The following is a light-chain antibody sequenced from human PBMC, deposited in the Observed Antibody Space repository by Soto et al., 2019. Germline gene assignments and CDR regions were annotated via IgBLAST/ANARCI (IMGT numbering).Light chain of an antibody. CDR1: SSDIGGYNY. Sequence: QPASVSGSPGQSITISCTGTSSDIGGYNYVSWYQQNPGKAPKLMIYDVSNRPSGVSNRFSASKSGNTASLTISGLQAEDEADYYCSSYTSSTTRVFGGGTKPTVL. V-gene: IGLV2-14*01. J-gene: IGLJ2*01. CDR2: DVS. CDR3: SSYTSSTTRV.